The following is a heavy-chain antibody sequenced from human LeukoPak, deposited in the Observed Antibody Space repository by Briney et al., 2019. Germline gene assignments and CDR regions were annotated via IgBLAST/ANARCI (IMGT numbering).Heavy chain of an antibody. D-gene: IGHD5-18*01. CDR2: ISYDGSNK. J-gene: IGHJ6*02. CDR1: GFTFSSYA. V-gene: IGHV3-30-3*01. CDR3: ARDGGYSYGYYGMDV. Sequence: GGSLRLSCAASGFTFSSYAMHWVRQAPGKGLEWVAVISYDGSNKYYADSVKGRFTISRDNSKNTLYLQMNSLRAEDTAVYYCARDGGYSYGYYGMDVWGQGTTVTVSS.